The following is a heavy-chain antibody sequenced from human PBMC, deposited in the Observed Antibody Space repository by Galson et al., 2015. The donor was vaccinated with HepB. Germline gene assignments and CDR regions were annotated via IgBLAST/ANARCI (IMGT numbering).Heavy chain of an antibody. V-gene: IGHV3-30-3*01. CDR3: AREHSTITTPVMEFDP. J-gene: IGHJ5*02. Sequence: SLRLSCAASGFTFSSYAMHWVRQAPGKGLEWVAVIAYDGSTKYCADSVRGRFTISRDNSKNTLYLQMNSLRAEDMAVYYCAREHSTITTPVMEFDPWGQGILVTVSS. CDR1: GFTFSSYA. CDR2: IAYDGSTK. D-gene: IGHD4-11*01.